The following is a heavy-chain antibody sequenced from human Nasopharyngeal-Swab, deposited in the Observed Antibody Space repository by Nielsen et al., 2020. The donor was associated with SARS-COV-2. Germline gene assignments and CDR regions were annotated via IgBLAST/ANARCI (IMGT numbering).Heavy chain of an antibody. V-gene: IGHV4-39*01. D-gene: IGHD2-2*02. CDR2: IYYNGNT. Sequence: SETLSLTCTVSGDSIAYSTFYWGWIRQPPGKGLEWIGNIYYNGNTYQNPSLKSRLTISVDTSKNQFSLKLSSVTAADTAVYYCARLVLGYCSSTSCDTCLKFDPWCQATLVTVSS. CDR3: ARLVLGYCSSTSCDTCLKFDP. J-gene: IGHJ5*02. CDR1: GDSIAYSTFY.